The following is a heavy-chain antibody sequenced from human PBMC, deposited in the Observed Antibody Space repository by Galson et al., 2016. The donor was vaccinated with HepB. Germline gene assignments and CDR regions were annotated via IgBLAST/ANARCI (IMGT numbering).Heavy chain of an antibody. CDR2: IHHSGTT. Sequence: ETLSLTCVVSGDSLISDNRWSWVRQPPGKGLEWIGEIHHSGTTNYHPSLRSRVTISVDTSKNQFSLKLNPVTAADTAVYFCARGDSSYCNGGKCQNYAMDVWGKGTTVTVSS. D-gene: IGHD2-15*01. CDR3: ARGDSSYCNGGKCQNYAMDV. V-gene: IGHV4-4*01. J-gene: IGHJ6*04. CDR1: GDSLISDNR.